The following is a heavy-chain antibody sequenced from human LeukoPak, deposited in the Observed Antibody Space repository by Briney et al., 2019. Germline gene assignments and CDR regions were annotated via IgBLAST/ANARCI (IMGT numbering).Heavy chain of an antibody. D-gene: IGHD3-22*01. CDR2: IYYSGST. J-gene: IGHJ4*02. Sequence: SETLSLTCTVSGGSISSSSYYWGWIRQPPGKGLEWIGSIYYSGSTYYNPSLKSRVTISVDTSKNQFSLKLSSVTAADTAVYYCARRAIAVVYFDYWGQGTLVTVSS. CDR1: GGSISSSSYY. V-gene: IGHV4-39*01. CDR3: ARRAIAVVYFDY.